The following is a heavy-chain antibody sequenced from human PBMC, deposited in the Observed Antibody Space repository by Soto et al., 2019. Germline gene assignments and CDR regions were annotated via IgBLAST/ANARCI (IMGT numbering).Heavy chain of an antibody. CDR2: IYFSGST. Sequence: WTWIRQTPGKGLEWIGSIYFSGSTNYNPSLKGRVTISVDTSKSQFSLQLSSVIAADTAMYYCARELSYGMDACGQGTTVTVSS. V-gene: IGHV4-59*01. J-gene: IGHJ6*02. CDR3: ARELSYGMDA.